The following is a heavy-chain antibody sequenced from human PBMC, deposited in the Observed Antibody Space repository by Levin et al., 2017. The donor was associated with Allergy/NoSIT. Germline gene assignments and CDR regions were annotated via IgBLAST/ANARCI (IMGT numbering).Heavy chain of an antibody. J-gene: IGHJ4*02. D-gene: IGHD6-25*01. CDR2: IYKSGIA. CDR3: ARGVGVGLAASTYYLDY. CDR1: GGSISRGNYY. Sequence: SETLSLTCTVAGGSISRGNYYWSWIRQPPGKGLEWIGYIYKSGIAHYNPTLKSRLTMSVDTSKNQFSLRLSSVAAADTAVYYCARGVGVGLAASTYYLDYWGQGSLVSVSS. V-gene: IGHV4-30-4*01.